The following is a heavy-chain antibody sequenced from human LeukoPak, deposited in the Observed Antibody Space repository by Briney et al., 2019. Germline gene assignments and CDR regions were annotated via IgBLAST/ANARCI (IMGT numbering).Heavy chain of an antibody. CDR2: LSAYNGNT. D-gene: IGHD2-15*01. V-gene: IGHV1-18*01. CDR1: GYTFTSYG. Sequence: GASVKVSCKASGYTFTSYGSSWVRQAPGQGLEWMGWLSAYNGNTNYAQKLQGRVTMTTDTSTSTAYMELRSLRSDDTAVYYCARDIRGGLFDYWGQGTLVTVSS. CDR3: ARDIRGGLFDY. J-gene: IGHJ4*02.